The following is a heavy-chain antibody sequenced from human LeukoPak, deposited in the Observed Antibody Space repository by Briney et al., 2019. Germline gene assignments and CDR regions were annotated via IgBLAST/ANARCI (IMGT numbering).Heavy chain of an antibody. Sequence: SETLSLTCTVCGGSLSSYYWSWIRQPPGKGLEWIGYIYYSGSTNYNPSLKSRVTISVDTSKNQFSLKLSSVTAADTAVYYCARATDSGSSYYYYGMGVWGQGTTVTVSS. CDR3: ARATDSGSSYYYYGMGV. D-gene: IGHD1-26*01. CDR2: IYYSGST. CDR1: GGSLSSYY. V-gene: IGHV4-59*01. J-gene: IGHJ6*02.